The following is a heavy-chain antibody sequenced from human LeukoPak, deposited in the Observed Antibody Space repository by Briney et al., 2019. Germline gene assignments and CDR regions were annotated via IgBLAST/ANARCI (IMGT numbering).Heavy chain of an antibody. CDR2: IYPGDSDT. J-gene: IGHJ4*02. D-gene: IGHD4-17*01. V-gene: IGHV5-51*01. CDR3: ARSEESTVTTLDY. Sequence: GESLKISCKCSGYSFTSYWIGWVRQMPGKGQEWTGIIYPGDSDTRYSPSFQGQVTISADKSISTAYLQWSSLKASDTAMYYCARSEESTVTTLDYWGQGTLVTVSS. CDR1: GYSFTSYW.